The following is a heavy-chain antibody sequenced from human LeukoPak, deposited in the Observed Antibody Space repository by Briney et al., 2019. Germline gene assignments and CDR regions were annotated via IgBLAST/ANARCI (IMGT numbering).Heavy chain of an antibody. V-gene: IGHV3-30*04. CDR2: ISYDGTNK. CDR1: GFTFSSYE. Sequence: GGFLRLSCAASGFTFSSYEMHWVRQAPGKGLEWVTLISYDGTNKYYADSVKGRFTVSRDNSNNTVFLQMHSLSAEDTAVYYCARVSGCSGGICTSLKYWGQGTLVTVSS. J-gene: IGHJ4*02. CDR3: ARVSGCSGGICTSLKY. D-gene: IGHD2-15*01.